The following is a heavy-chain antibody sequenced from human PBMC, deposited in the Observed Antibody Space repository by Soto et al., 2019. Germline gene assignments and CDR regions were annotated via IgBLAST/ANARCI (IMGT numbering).Heavy chain of an antibody. CDR3: ARFHYDILTGYYYYYFDY. CDR2: IIPIFGTA. CDR1: GGTFSSYA. J-gene: IGHJ4*02. V-gene: IGHV1-69*13. D-gene: IGHD3-9*01. Sequence: GASVKVSCKASGGTFSSYAISWVRQAPGQGLEWMGGIIPIFGTANYAQKFQGRVTITADESTSTAYMELSSLRSEDTAVYYCARFHYDILTGYYYYYFDYWGQGTLVTV.